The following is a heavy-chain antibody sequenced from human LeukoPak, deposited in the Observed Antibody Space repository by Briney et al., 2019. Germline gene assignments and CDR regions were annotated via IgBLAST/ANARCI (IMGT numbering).Heavy chain of an antibody. V-gene: IGHV1-58*02. J-gene: IGHJ4*02. CDR1: GFTFTSSA. CDR3: AAVGGYSSSWYPFDY. Sequence: SVKVSCKASGFTFTSSAMQWVRQARGQRLEWIVWIVVGSGDTNYAQKFQERVTFTRDMSTSTAYMELSSLRSEGTAVYYCAAVGGYSSSWYPFDYWGQGTLVTVSS. CDR2: IVVGSGDT. D-gene: IGHD6-13*01.